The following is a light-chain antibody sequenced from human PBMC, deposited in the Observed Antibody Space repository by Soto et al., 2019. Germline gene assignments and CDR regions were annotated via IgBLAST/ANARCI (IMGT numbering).Light chain of an antibody. Sequence: DIQMTKSPSSRSASVGDRVTIPCRASQGIRTALGWYQQKPGKAPQRLIFAASSWQGGVPSRFSGSGSGPECTLTIRSLQAEEGATYYCLQHNRAPRPFSQGTKVDIK. CDR2: AAS. CDR1: QGIRTA. CDR3: LQHNRAPRP. J-gene: IGKJ1*01. V-gene: IGKV1-17*01.